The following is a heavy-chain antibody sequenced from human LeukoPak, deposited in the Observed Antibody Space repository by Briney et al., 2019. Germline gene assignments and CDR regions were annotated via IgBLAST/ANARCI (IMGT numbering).Heavy chain of an antibody. CDR1: GGSISSSSYY. J-gene: IGHJ4*02. CDR3: ARRGIATRTSLFDY. CDR2: IYYSGTT. V-gene: IGHV4-39*01. D-gene: IGHD6-6*01. Sequence: SEALSLTCTVSGGSISSSSYYWGWIRQPPGKGLEWIGSIYYSGTTYYNPSLKSRVTISVDTSKNQFSLKLSSVTAADTAVYYCARRGIATRTSLFDYWGQGTLVTVSS.